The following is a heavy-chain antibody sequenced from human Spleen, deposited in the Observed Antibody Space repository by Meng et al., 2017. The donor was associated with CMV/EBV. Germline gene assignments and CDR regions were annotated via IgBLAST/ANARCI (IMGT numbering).Heavy chain of an antibody. CDR3: ARLRGHNYGTLGSNWFDL. D-gene: IGHD5-18*01. CDR1: FTSSAYP. V-gene: IGHV3-21*01. Sequence: FTSSAYPMKQVGLAPGGRREWVSTSSSSGSHIYYADSVKGRFTISRNNAKNSLSLRMNGGRVDDTAVYYCARLRGHNYGTLGSNWFDLWGPGTLVTVSS. J-gene: IGHJ5*02. CDR2: SSSSGSHI.